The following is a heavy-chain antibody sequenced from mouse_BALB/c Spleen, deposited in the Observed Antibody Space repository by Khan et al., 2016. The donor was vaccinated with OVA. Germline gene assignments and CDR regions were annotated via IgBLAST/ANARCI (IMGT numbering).Heavy chain of an antibody. V-gene: IGHV1-54*01. D-gene: IGHD3-1*01. CDR2: INPGSGGT. J-gene: IGHJ3*01. CDR3: TRGGFGEFAY. CDR1: GYAFTNYL. Sequence: QVQLKQSGAELVRPGTSVKVSCKASGYAFTNYLIEWVKQRPGQGLEWIGVINPGSGGTNYNEKFKGKATLTADKSSSTAYMQLSSLTSDVSAVYFCTRGGFGEFAYWGQGTLVTVSA.